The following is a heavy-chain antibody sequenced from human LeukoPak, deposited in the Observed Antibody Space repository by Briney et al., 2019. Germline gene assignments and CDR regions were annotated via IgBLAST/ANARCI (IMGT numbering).Heavy chain of an antibody. J-gene: IGHJ4*02. D-gene: IGHD6-6*01. Sequence: SETLSLTCTVSGGSISSYYRSWIRQPPGKGLEWIGYIYTSGSTNYNPSLKSRVTISVDTSKNQFSLKLSSVTAADTAVYYCARHSSTVTSYFDYWGQGTLVTVSS. CDR3: ARHSSTVTSYFDY. CDR1: GGSISSYY. V-gene: IGHV4-4*09. CDR2: IYTSGST.